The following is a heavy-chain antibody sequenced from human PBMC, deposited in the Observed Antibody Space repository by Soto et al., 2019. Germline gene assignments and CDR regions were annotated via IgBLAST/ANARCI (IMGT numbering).Heavy chain of an antibody. D-gene: IGHD2-2*01. CDR3: ARVNCSSTSCYLYY. CDR2: ISGSGGST. J-gene: IGHJ4*02. V-gene: IGHV3-23*01. Sequence: GGSLRLSCAASGFTFSSYAMSWVRQAPGKGLEWVSAISGSGGSTYYADSVKGRFTISRDNSKNTLYLQMNSLRAKDTAVYYCARVNCSSTSCYLYYWGQGTLVTVSS. CDR1: GFTFSSYA.